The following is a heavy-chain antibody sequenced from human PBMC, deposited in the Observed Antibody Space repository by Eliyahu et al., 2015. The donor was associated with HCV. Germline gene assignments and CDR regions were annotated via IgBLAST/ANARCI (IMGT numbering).Heavy chain of an antibody. CDR2: IHYSGST. J-gene: IGHJ5*02. Sequence: QVQLQESGPGLVKPSETLSLTCXVSXXSITXXYWSWIRPPPGKGLEWIGYIHYSGSTNYNPSLKSRVTISLDTSKNXFSLKLTSVTAADTAVYYCASGGGGIAVAGTGGWFDPWGQGTLVTVSS. CDR1: XXSITXXY. CDR3: ASGGGGIAVAGTGGWFDP. D-gene: IGHD6-19*01. V-gene: IGHV4-59*01.